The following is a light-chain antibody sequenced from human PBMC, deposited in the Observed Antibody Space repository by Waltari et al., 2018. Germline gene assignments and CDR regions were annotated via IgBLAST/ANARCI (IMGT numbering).Light chain of an antibody. Sequence: QSALTQPPSASRSPGQSVTISCTGTRIDVCGYNLFSRYQQPPGKAPKPMIYEGSNPPPGVPDRFSGSKSGNTASLTVSGLQAEDEADYYCSSYAGSNNWVFGGGTKLTVL. CDR3: SSYAGSNNWV. V-gene: IGLV2-8*01. CDR2: EGS. J-gene: IGLJ3*02. CDR1: RIDVCGYNL.